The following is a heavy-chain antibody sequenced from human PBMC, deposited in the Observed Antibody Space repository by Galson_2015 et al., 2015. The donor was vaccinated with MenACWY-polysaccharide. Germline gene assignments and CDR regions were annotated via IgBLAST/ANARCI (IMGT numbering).Heavy chain of an antibody. CDR2: INPNNGGT. Sequence: SVKVSCKASECTFTNYYIHWLRQAPGAGLEWMGWINPNNGGTSYAQRFQGRVTLTTDISTSTAYMELKNLTSDDTAVYYCARGGPYGEHVRYWGQGTLVTVSS. J-gene: IGHJ4*02. V-gene: IGHV1-2*02. CDR3: ARGGPYGEHVRY. CDR1: ECTFTNYY. D-gene: IGHD4-17*01.